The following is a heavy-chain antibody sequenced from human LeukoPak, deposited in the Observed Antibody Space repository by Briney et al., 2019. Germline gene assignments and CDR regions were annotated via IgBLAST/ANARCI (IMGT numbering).Heavy chain of an antibody. CDR2: IYTSGST. D-gene: IGHD5-12*01. CDR3: ASSGYDGIDY. V-gene: IGHV4-4*07. Sequence: SETLSLTCTVSGVSIIGYYWSWIRQPAGKGLEWIGRIYTSGSTNYNPFLKSRVTISVDTSKNQFSLKLSSVTAADTAVYYCASSGYDGIDYWGQGTLVTVSS. CDR1: GVSIIGYY. J-gene: IGHJ4*02.